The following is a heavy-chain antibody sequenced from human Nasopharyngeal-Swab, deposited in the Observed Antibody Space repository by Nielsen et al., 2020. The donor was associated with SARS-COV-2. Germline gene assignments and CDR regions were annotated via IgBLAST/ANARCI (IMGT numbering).Heavy chain of an antibody. Sequence: WIRQPPGKGLEWIGYLYYSGITNYNPSLMSRVTISIDKSKNQFSLNLSSVNAAATAVYFCAREAYYYGSGAYDSWGQGTLVTVSS. J-gene: IGHJ4*02. V-gene: IGHV4-59*01. D-gene: IGHD3-10*01. CDR2: LYYSGIT. CDR3: AREAYYYGSGAYDS.